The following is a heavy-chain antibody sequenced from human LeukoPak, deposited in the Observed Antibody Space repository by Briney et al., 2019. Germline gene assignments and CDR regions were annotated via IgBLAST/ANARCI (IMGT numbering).Heavy chain of an antibody. J-gene: IGHJ4*02. V-gene: IGHV3-23*01. Sequence: GGSLRLSCAASGFAFSSYAMSWVRQAPGKGLEWVSAISGSGGSTYYADSVKGRFTISRDNSKNTLYLQMNSLRAEDTAVYYCAKDLAVYGDYGPFDYWGQGTLVTVSS. CDR2: ISGSGGST. CDR3: AKDLAVYGDYGPFDY. CDR1: GFAFSSYA. D-gene: IGHD4-17*01.